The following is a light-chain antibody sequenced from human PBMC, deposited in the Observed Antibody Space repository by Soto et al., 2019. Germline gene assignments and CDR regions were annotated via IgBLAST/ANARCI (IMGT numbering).Light chain of an antibody. CDR3: LLSYNSVGEV. V-gene: IGLV7-46*01. J-gene: IGLJ3*02. Sequence: QAVVTQEPSLTVSPGGTVTLTCGSSTGPVTSGHYPYWFQQRPGQAPRTLIYATTNRHSWTPARFSGSLLGGKAALTLSGAQPEDEAEYYCLLSYNSVGEVFGGGTQLTVL. CDR2: ATT. CDR1: TGPVTSGHY.